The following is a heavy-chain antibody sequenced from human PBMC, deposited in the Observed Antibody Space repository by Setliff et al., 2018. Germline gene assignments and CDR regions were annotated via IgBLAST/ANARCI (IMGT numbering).Heavy chain of an antibody. CDR3: ARMSGFLYMDV. CDR2: IYYSGST. V-gene: IGHV4-31*03. Sequence: KSSETLSLTCSVSGDSIGRGGYYWSWIRQQPGKGLEWIASIYYSGSTYYNPSLKSRLRVSMDSSKNQFYLDLSSVTAADTAVYYCARMSGFLYMDVWGKGTTVTVSS. CDR1: GDSIGRGGYY. D-gene: IGHD3-3*01. J-gene: IGHJ6*03.